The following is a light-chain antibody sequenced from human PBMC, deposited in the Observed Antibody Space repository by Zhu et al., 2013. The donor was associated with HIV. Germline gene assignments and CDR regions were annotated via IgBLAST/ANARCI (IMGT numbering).Light chain of an antibody. J-gene: IGKJ2*02. CDR2: WSS. CDR1: QSVLYSSNNKNY. Sequence: DIVXTQSPDSLAVSLGERATIKCKSSQSVLYSSNNKNYLAWYQVKPGQPPKLLIHWSSTRESGVPDRFSGSGSGTDFTLTISSLQAEDVAVYYCQQYYSIRRTFGQGTKVEIK. V-gene: IGKV4-1*01. CDR3: QQYYSIRRT.